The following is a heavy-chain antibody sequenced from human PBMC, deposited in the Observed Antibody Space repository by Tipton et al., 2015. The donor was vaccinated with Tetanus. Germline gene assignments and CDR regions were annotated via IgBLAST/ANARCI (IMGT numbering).Heavy chain of an antibody. CDR3: ARTKVTIGWGFFAP. Sequence: TLSLTCIVSGDAISTNSYFWGWIRQPPGKGLEWVGTITYSGSTSYNPSLQSRVTASADTSKNQFSVRLTSVTAADSAFYYCARTKVTIGWGFFAPWGQGTLVTVSS. J-gene: IGHJ5*02. D-gene: IGHD4-17*01. V-gene: IGHV4-39*01. CDR2: ITYSGST. CDR1: GDAISTNSYF.